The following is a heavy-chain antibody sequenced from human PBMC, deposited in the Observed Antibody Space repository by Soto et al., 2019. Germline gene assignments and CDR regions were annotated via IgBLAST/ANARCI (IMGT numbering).Heavy chain of an antibody. D-gene: IGHD2-21*01. Sequence: GGSLRLSCAAAGVTFSTNAMHWVRQAPGKGLEWVAVISYEGSTTYYADSVKGRFTISRDNSKNTLYLQMNSLRAEDTAVYYCAGEVASGYWGQGTLVTVSS. J-gene: IGHJ4*02. V-gene: IGHV3-30-3*01. CDR3: AGEVASGY. CDR1: GVTFSTNA. CDR2: ISYEGSTT.